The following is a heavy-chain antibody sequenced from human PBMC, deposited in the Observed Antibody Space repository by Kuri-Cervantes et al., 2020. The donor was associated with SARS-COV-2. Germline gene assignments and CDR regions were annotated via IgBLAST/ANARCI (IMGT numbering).Heavy chain of an antibody. D-gene: IGHD2-2*01. CDR1: GFTFSSYA. CDR2: ISYDGSNK. CDR3: ARGTGYQLPDGWGWVGY. Sequence: GESLKISRAASGFTFSSYAMHWVRQAPGKGLEWVAVISYDGSNKYYADSVKGRFTISRDNSKNTLYLQMNSLRAEDTAVYYCARGTGYQLPDGWGWVGYWGQGTLVTVSS. J-gene: IGHJ4*02. V-gene: IGHV3-30-3*01.